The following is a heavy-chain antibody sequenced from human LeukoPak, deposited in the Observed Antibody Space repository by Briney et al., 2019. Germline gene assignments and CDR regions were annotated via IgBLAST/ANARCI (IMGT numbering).Heavy chain of an antibody. V-gene: IGHV4-30-4*01. CDR1: GGSFSDYY. CDR3: ASLGYCSGGSCYFHDY. J-gene: IGHJ4*02. CDR2: IYYSGST. Sequence: SETLSLTCAVYGGSFSDYYWSWIRQPPGKGLEWIGYIYYSGSTYYNPSLKSRVTISVDTSKNQFSLKLSSVTAADTAVYYCASLGYCSGGSCYFHDYWGQGTLVTVSS. D-gene: IGHD2-15*01.